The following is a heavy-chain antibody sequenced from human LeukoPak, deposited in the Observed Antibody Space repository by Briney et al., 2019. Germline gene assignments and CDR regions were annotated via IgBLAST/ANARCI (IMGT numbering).Heavy chain of an antibody. J-gene: IGHJ6*02. Sequence: GGSLRLSCAGPGFTFSSYAMSWVRQAPGKGLDWVSTIGGSGGAGTYYADSVKGRFTVSRDNSRNTLYLPMNSLRAEDTAVYYCVKDRGGSPFYGMDVWGQGTTVTVSS. V-gene: IGHV3-23*01. CDR1: GFTFSSYA. D-gene: IGHD1-26*01. CDR3: VKDRGGSPFYGMDV. CDR2: IGGSGGAGT.